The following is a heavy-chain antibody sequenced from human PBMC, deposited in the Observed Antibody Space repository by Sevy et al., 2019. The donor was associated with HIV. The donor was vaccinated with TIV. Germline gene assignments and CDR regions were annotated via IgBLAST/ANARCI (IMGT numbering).Heavy chain of an antibody. V-gene: IGHV1-69*13. CDR2: IIPIFGTA. J-gene: IGHJ5*02. CDR1: GGTFSSYA. CDR3: ARGIEYSSSLVGVFSWFDP. D-gene: IGHD6-6*01. Sequence: ASVKVPCKASGGTFSSYAISWVRQAPGQGLEWMGGIIPIFGTANYAQKFQGRVTITADESTSTAYMELSSLRSEDTAVYYCARGIEYSSSLVGVFSWFDPWGQGTLVTVSS.